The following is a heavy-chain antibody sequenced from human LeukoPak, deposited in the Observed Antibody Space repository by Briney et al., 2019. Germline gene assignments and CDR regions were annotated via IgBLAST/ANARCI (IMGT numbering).Heavy chain of an antibody. D-gene: IGHD6-19*01. CDR1: GFTSSSNV. CDR2: IPASGGST. Sequence: PGGSLRLSCVASGFTSSSNVMIWVRQAPGKGLEWVSSIPASGGSTYYADSVKGRSTISRDNSKNSLYLQMNSLRAEDTAVYYCAKESSGGWYFDYWGQGTLVTVSS. J-gene: IGHJ4*02. V-gene: IGHV3-23*01. CDR3: AKESSGGWYFDY.